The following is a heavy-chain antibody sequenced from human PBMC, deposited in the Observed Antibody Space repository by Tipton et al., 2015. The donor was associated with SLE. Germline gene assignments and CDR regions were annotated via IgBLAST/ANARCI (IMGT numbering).Heavy chain of an antibody. CDR3: ARGGDIVATRGWYYMDV. V-gene: IGHV4-61*02. Sequence: TLSLTCTVSGDSFSSGSYYWSWIRQPAGKGLEWIGRIYTTGSTNYNPSLKSRVTISVDTSKNQFSLKLSSVTAADTAVYYCARGGDIVATRGWYYMDVWGKGTTVTVSS. J-gene: IGHJ6*03. CDR2: IYTTGST. CDR1: GDSFSSGSYY. D-gene: IGHD5-12*01.